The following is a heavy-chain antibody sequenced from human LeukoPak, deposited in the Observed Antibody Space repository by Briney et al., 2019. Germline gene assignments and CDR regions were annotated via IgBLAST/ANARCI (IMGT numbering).Heavy chain of an antibody. V-gene: IGHV1-2*04. J-gene: IGHJ4*02. Sequence: GASVKVSCKASGYTFTGYYMHWVRQAPGQGLEWMGWINPNSGGTNYAQKFQGWVTMTRDTSISTAYMELSRLRSDDTAVYYCARGGQLWFGELPNDYWGQGTLVTVSS. D-gene: IGHD3-10*01. CDR1: GYTFTGYY. CDR2: INPNSGGT. CDR3: ARGGQLWFGELPNDY.